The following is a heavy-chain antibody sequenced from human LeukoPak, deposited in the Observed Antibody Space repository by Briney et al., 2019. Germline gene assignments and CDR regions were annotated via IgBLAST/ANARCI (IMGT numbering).Heavy chain of an antibody. V-gene: IGHV1-24*01. J-gene: IGHJ5*02. CDR2: FDPEDGET. CDR3: ATRGYCSSTSCYYRYNWFDP. CDR1: GYTLTELS. D-gene: IGHD2-2*01. Sequence: ASVKVSCKVSGYTLTELSMHWVRQAPGKGLEWMGGFDPEDGETIYAQKFQGRVTMTEDTSTDTAYMELSSPRSEDTAVYYCATRGYCSSTSCYYRYNWFDPWGQGTLVTVSS.